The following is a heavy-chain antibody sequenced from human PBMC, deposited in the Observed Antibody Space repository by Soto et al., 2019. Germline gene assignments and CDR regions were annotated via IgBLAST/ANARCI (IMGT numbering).Heavy chain of an antibody. V-gene: IGHV3-7*01. J-gene: IGHJ6*02. CDR1: GFTFSSYW. D-gene: IGHD6-19*01. CDR2: IKQDGSEK. CDR3: ACGPQWLVPRVYGMDV. Sequence: PGGSLRLSCAASGFTFSSYWMSWVRQAPGKGLEWVANIKQDGSEKYYVDSVKGRFTISRDNAKNSLYLQMNSLRAEDTAVYYCACGPQWLVPRVYGMDVWGQGTTVTVSS.